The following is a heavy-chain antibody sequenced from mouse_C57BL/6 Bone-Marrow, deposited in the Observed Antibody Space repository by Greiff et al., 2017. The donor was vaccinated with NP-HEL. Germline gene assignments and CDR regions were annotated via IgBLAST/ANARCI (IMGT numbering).Heavy chain of an antibody. CDR3: ARNSGYYGFAY. J-gene: IGHJ3*01. D-gene: IGHD2-3*01. Sequence: VQLQESGPGLVQPSQSLSITCTVSGFSLTSYGVHWVRQSPGQGLEWLGEIWSGGSTDYNAAFISRLSISTDNSKSQIFFKMNSLQADDTAIYDCARNSGYYGFAYCGQGTLVTVSA. V-gene: IGHV2-2*01. CDR2: IWSGGST. CDR1: GFSLTSYG.